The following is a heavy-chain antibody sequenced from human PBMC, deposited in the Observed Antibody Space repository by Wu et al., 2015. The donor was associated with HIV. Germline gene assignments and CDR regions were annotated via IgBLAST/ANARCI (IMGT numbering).Heavy chain of an antibody. CDR3: AKQRAYTSDWYVYDY. CDR1: GGSFTTYS. D-gene: IGHD6-19*01. J-gene: IGHJ4*02. CDR2: IVPIFPTP. V-gene: IGHV1-69*05. Sequence: QVHLEQSGAEVKKPGSSVRVSCKASGGSFTTYSIIWVRQAPGQGPEWMGGIVPIFPTPNYAQKFQGRVTITTDDSRSTAYMELSSLRSEDTAVYYCAKQRAYTSDWYVYDYWGQGTLVTVSS.